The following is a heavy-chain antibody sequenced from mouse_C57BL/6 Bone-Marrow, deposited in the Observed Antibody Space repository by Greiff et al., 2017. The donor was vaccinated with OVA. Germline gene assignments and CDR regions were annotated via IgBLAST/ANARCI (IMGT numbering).Heavy chain of an antibody. CDR3: ARRRLWFAY. V-gene: IGHV1-81*01. CDR2: IYPRSGNT. J-gene: IGHJ3*01. CDR1: GYTFTSYG. Sequence: LQESGAELARPGASVKLSCKASGYTFTSYGISWVKQRTGQGLEWIGEIYPRSGNTYYNEKFKGKATLTADKSSSTAYMELRSLTSEDSAVYFCARRRLWFAYWGQGTLVTVSA. D-gene: IGHD3-2*02.